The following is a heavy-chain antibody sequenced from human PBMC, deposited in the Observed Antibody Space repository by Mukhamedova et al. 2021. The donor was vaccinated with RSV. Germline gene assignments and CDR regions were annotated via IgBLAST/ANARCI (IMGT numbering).Heavy chain of an antibody. V-gene: IGHV3-33*01. Sequence: HWVRQAPGKGLEWVAVINWDETSKSYEDSVKGRFTISRDNSKNTVSLQMDSLKAEDTAIYYCARHVSSSWYPYYFDFWGQGTLV. D-gene: IGHD6-13*01. CDR2: INWDETSK. CDR3: ARHVSSSWYPYYFDF. J-gene: IGHJ4*02.